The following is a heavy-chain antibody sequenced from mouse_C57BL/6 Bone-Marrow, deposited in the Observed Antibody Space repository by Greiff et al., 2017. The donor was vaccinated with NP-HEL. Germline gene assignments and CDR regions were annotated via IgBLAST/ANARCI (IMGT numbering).Heavy chain of an antibody. Sequence: VQLQQPGAELVKPGASVKMSCKASGYTFTSYWITWVKQRPGQGLEWIGDIYPGSGSTNYNEKFKSKATLTVDTSSSTAYMQLSSLTSEDSAVYYCARSGMDDGSLRGAMDYWGQGTSVTVSS. V-gene: IGHV1-55*01. CDR3: ARSGMDDGSLRGAMDY. J-gene: IGHJ4*01. CDR2: IYPGSGST. D-gene: IGHD2-3*01. CDR1: GYTFTSYW.